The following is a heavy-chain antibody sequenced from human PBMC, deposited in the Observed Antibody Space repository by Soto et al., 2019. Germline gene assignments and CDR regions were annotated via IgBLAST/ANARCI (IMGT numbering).Heavy chain of an antibody. CDR1: GPSLTSGSYS. J-gene: IGHJ6*02. V-gene: IGHV4-61*01. CDR3: ARGGDYGGNSYYYAMDV. D-gene: IGHD4-17*01. CDR2: FYYSGST. Sequence: SETLSLTCTVSGPSLTSGSYSWSWIRQNPGKGLECIGYFYYSGSTNSNPSLKSRVTDSVDTSKSQFSLRLRSVTAADTAVYYCARGGDYGGNSYYYAMDVWGQGTTVTVSS.